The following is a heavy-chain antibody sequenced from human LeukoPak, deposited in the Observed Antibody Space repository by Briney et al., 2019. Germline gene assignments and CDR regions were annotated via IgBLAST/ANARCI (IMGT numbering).Heavy chain of an antibody. V-gene: IGHV1-18*01. Sequence: ASVKVSCKATSRISSVRQAPGQGLEWMGWIGSYGGDTYYAQKFQGRVTVTTNTSTTTVYMELRSLRSDDTAVYYCARDLWNFYDDSGYYRDFDSWSQGTLVTVSS. CDR2: IGSYGGDT. D-gene: IGHD3-22*01. CDR1: TSR. CDR3: ARDLWNFYDDSGYYRDFDS. J-gene: IGHJ5*01.